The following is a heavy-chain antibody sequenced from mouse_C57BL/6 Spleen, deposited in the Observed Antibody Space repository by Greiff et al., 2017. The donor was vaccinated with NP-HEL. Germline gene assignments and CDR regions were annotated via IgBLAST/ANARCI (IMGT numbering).Heavy chain of an antibody. CDR3: TRPCITTVVPYYFDY. V-gene: IGHV1-15*01. CDR2: IDPETGGT. J-gene: IGHJ2*01. Sequence: QVQLQQSGAELVRPGASVTLSCKASGYTFTDYEMHWVKQTPVHGLEWIGAIDPETGGTAYNQKFKGKAILTADKSSSTAYMELRSLTSEDSAVYYCTRPCITTVVPYYFDYWGQGTTLTVSS. CDR1: GYTFTDYE. D-gene: IGHD1-1*01.